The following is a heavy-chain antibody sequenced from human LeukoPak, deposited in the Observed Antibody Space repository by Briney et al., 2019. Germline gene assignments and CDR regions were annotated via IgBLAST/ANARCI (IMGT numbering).Heavy chain of an antibody. V-gene: IGHV3-48*03. CDR3: ARDRGYSYGLGGDY. J-gene: IGHJ4*02. Sequence: PGGSLRLSCAASGFTFSSYEMNWVRQAPGKGLEWVSYISSGGSTIYYADSVKGRFTISRDNAKNSLYLQMNSLRAEDTAVYYCARDRGYSYGLGGDYWGQGTLVTVSS. D-gene: IGHD5-18*01. CDR2: ISSGGSTI. CDR1: GFTFSSYE.